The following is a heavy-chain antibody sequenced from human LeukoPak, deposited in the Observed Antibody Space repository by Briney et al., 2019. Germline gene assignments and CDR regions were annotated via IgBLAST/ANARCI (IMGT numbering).Heavy chain of an antibody. CDR1: GGSFSGYY. CDR2: INHSGST. CDR3: ARGGDSIIRYYFDY. V-gene: IGHV4-34*01. J-gene: IGHJ4*02. Sequence: SETLSLTCAVYGGSFSGYYWSWIRQPPGKGLEWIGEINHSGSTNYNPSLKSRVTISVDTSKSQFSLKLSSVTAADTAVYYCARGGDSIIRYYFDYWGQGTLVTVSS. D-gene: IGHD4-17*01.